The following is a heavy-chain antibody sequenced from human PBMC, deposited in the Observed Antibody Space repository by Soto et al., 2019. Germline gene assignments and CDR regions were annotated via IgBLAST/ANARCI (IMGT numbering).Heavy chain of an antibody. Sequence: GGSLRLSCVASGFTFSSYAMSWVRQAPGKGLEWVSTISGSGYSTYYADSVKGRFTISRDNSKNTLYLQMNSLRAEDTALHYCAKEWSDSGGYSDYWCQGTLVTVSS. D-gene: IGHD3-22*01. J-gene: IGHJ4*02. CDR2: ISGSGYST. V-gene: IGHV3-23*01. CDR3: AKEWSDSGGYSDY. CDR1: GFTFSSYA.